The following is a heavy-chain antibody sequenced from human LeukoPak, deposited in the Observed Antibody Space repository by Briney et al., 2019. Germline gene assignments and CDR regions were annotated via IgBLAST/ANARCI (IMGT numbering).Heavy chain of an antibody. Sequence: AGGSLSLYGAGSAFTCSSYARSWLGQGPGQGLEGVLDINGSGASTYYADSVKGRFTISTDNSKNTLYLQMNSLRGEDTAVYYCAKDRAVVAAAFDYWGQGTLVTVSS. D-gene: IGHD2-15*01. J-gene: IGHJ4*02. V-gene: IGHV3-23*01. CDR2: INGSGAST. CDR1: AFTCSSYA. CDR3: AKDRAVVAAAFDY.